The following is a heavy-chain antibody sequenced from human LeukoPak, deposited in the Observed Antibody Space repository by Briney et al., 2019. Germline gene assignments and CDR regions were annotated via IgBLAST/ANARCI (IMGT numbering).Heavy chain of an antibody. J-gene: IGHJ6*03. Sequence: GGSLRLPCAASGFTFSSYAMHWVRQAPGKGLEYVSAISSNGGSTYYANSVKGRFTISRDNSKNTLYLQMGSLRAEDMAVYYCARVGTVVVSAAMVYYYYMDVWGKGTTVTVSS. D-gene: IGHD2-2*01. CDR3: ARVGTVVVSAAMVYYYYMDV. V-gene: IGHV3-64*01. CDR1: GFTFSSYA. CDR2: ISSNGGST.